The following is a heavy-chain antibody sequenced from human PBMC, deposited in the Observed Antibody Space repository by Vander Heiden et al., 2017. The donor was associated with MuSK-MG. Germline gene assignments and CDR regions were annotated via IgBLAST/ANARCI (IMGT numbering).Heavy chain of an antibody. J-gene: IGHJ4*02. Sequence: QVQLQESGPGLVKPSETLSLRCTVDGSPLSSGYYGGWIRQPPGKGLAWIGSIYHSGSTYYNPSLKSRVTISVDTSKTQFSLKLSSVTAADTAVYYCVRDTGATSAIIDYWGQGTLVTVSS. D-gene: IGHD2-2*02. V-gene: IGHV4-38-2*02. CDR3: VRDTGATSAIIDY. CDR1: GSPLSSGYY. CDR2: IYHSGST.